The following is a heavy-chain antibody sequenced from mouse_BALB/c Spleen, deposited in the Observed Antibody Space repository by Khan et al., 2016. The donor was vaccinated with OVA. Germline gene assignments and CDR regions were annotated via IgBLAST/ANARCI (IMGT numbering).Heavy chain of an antibody. CDR2: FNPSTDYA. V-gene: IGHV1-7*01. D-gene: IGHD1-1*01. Sequence: QVRLQQSGAELAKPGASVQMSCKASGYTFSTYWMHWVKQRPGQGLEWIGYFNPSTDYADFNQKFKDKATLTADKSSSTAFMQLSSLTSEDSAVYYCTRLGSYYGSTFVFWGQGTTLTVSS. CDR1: GYTFSTYW. J-gene: IGHJ2*01. CDR3: TRLGSYYGSTFVF.